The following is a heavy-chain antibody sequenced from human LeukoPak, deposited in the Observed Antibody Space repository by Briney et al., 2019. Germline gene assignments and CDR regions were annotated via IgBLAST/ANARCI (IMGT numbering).Heavy chain of an antibody. CDR2: IFYSGST. V-gene: IGHV4-59*01. Sequence: SETLSLTCTGSGDSISSDYWSWVRQPPGKGLEGIGYIFYSGSTNYNPSLKSRVTLSVDTSKNQFSLKLSSVTAADTAVYYCARERCSSTTCYYDYWGQGTLVTVSS. CDR1: GDSISSDY. D-gene: IGHD2-2*01. CDR3: ARERCSSTTCYYDY. J-gene: IGHJ4*02.